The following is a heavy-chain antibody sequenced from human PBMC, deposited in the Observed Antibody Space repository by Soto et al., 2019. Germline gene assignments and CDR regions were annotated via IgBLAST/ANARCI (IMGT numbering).Heavy chain of an antibody. V-gene: IGHV3-30*01. D-gene: IGHD5-12*01. CDR3: AIDGNSGYDWDYYYGMDV. J-gene: IGHJ6*02. Sequence: QVQLVESGGGVVQPGRSLRLSCAASGFTFSSFAMHWVRQAPGKGLEWVAVTSYDGRNTYYADSVTGRFTISRDNSKNTLYLQMKRLRAEDTAVYYCAIDGNSGYDWDYYYGMDVWGQGTTVTVS. CDR2: TSYDGRNT. CDR1: GFTFSSFA.